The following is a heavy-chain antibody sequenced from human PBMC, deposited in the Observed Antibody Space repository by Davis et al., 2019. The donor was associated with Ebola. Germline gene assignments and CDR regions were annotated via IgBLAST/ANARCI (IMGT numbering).Heavy chain of an antibody. J-gene: IGHJ4*02. CDR3: VPGTWI. CDR2: ISYDGSNK. V-gene: IGHV3-33*05. D-gene: IGHD5-12*01. Sequence: GESLKISCATSGFTFASFGMNWVRQAPGKGLEWVAVISYDGSNKYYADSVKGRFTISRDDAKRSLFLQMNSLRAEDTAVYYCVPGTWIRGQGSLVTVSS. CDR1: GFTFASFG.